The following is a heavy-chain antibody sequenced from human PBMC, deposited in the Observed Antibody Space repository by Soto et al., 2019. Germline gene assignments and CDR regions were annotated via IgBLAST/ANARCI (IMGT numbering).Heavy chain of an antibody. J-gene: IGHJ3*01. V-gene: IGHV3-23*01. D-gene: IGHD6-13*01. CDR1: GFTFSSYA. CDR3: ATSGIASAGTRVHAFDV. CDR2: VSGSGGST. Sequence: PGGSLRLSCAASGFTFSSYAMTWVRQAPGKGLEWVSGVSGSGGSTYYADSVKGRFTMSRDNSKNTLYLQMNSLRAEDTAVYYCATSGIASAGTRVHAFDVWGQGTVVTVSS.